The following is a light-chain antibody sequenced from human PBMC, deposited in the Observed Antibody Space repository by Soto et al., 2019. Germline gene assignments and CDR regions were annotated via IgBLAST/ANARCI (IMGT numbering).Light chain of an antibody. CDR1: QSLVYSDGNTS. V-gene: IGKV2-30*01. CDR2: KVS. Sequence: DVVMTQSPLSLPVTLGQPASISCRSSQSLVYSDGNTSLNWFQQRPGQSPRRLIYKVSNRDSGVPDRFSGSGSGTDFTMKISRVDAEDVGVYYCMQGTHWSGTFGQGTKVEIK. J-gene: IGKJ1*01. CDR3: MQGTHWSGT.